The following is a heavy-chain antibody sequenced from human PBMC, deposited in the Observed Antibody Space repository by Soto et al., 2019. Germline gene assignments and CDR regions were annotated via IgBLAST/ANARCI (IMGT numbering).Heavy chain of an antibody. D-gene: IGHD3-22*01. CDR2: ISWNSRSI. CDR3: AKDMHDSSGYYYVFDY. J-gene: IGHJ4*02. V-gene: IGHV3-9*01. CDR1: GFTFDDYA. Sequence: DVQLVESGGGLVQPGRSLRLSCAASGFTFDDYAMHWVRQAPGKGLEWVSGISWNSRSIGYADSVKGRFTISRDNAKNSLYLQMNSLRAEDTALYYCAKDMHDSSGYYYVFDYWGQGTLVTVSS.